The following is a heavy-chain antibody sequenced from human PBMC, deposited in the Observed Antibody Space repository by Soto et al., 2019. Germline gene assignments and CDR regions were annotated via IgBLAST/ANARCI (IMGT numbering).Heavy chain of an antibody. V-gene: IGHV3-33*01. CDR2: IWYDGSNK. D-gene: IGHD3-10*01. J-gene: IGHJ6*02. CDR1: GFTFSSYG. CDR3: ARDGGLLWFGGMDV. Sequence: GGSLRLSCAASGFTFSSYGMHWVRQAPGKGLEWVAVIWYDGSNKYYADSVKGRFTISRDNSKNTLYLQMNSLRAEDTAVYYCARDGGLLWFGGMDVWGQGTTVTVSS.